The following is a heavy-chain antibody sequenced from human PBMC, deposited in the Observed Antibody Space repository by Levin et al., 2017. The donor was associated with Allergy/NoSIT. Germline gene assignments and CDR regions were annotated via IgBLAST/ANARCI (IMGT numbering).Heavy chain of an antibody. V-gene: IGHV4-39*01. J-gene: IGHJ4*02. Sequence: SETLSLTCTVSGGSISSSSYYWGWIRQPPGKGLEWIGSIYYSGSTYYNPSLKSRVTISVDTSKNQFSLKLSSVTAADTAVYYCARVPYGSGTLFDYWGQGTLVTVSS. CDR2: IYYSGST. D-gene: IGHD3-10*01. CDR3: ARVPYGSGTLFDY. CDR1: GGSISSSSYY.